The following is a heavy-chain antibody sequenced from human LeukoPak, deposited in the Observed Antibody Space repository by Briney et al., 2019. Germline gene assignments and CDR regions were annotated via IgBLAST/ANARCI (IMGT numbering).Heavy chain of an antibody. Sequence: GASVRVSCKASGGTFSSYAISWVRQAPGQGLEWMGGIISIFGTANYAQKFQGRVTITADESTSTAYMELSSLRSEDTAVYYCAREGYCSSTSCYVGDPKYYYYGMDVWGQGTTVTVSS. CDR2: IISIFGTA. D-gene: IGHD2-2*01. CDR3: AREGYCSSTSCYVGDPKYYYYGMDV. CDR1: GGTFSSYA. J-gene: IGHJ6*02. V-gene: IGHV1-69*13.